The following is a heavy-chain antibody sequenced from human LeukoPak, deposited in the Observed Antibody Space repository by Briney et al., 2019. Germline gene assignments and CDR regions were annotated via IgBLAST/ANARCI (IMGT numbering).Heavy chain of an antibody. CDR1: GFTFSSYG. CDR2: ISYDGSNK. CDR3: AKDESGSYYLVDYYYYGMDV. D-gene: IGHD3-10*01. J-gene: IGHJ6*04. Sequence: PGGSLRLSCAASGFTFSSYGMHWVRQAPGKGLEWVAVISYDGSNKYYAASVKGRFTISRDNSKNTLYLQMNSLRAEDTAVYYCAKDESGSYYLVDYYYYGMDVWGKGTTVTVSS. V-gene: IGHV3-30*18.